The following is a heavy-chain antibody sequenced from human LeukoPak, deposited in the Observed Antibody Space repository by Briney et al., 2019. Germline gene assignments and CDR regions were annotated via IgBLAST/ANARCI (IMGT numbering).Heavy chain of an antibody. D-gene: IGHD4-17*01. J-gene: IGHJ4*02. Sequence: GGSLRLSCAASGFSFSSYTMNWVRQAPGKGLEWVSIISSSSSYIYYADSVKGRFTISRDNAKNSLYLQMNSLRAEDTAVYYCARKGDYGVSAFDYWGQGTLVTVSS. V-gene: IGHV3-21*01. CDR1: GFSFSSYT. CDR2: ISSSSSYI. CDR3: ARKGDYGVSAFDY.